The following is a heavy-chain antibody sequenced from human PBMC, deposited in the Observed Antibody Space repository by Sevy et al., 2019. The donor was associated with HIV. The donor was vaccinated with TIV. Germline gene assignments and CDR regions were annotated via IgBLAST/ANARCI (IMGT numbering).Heavy chain of an antibody. Sequence: SETLSLTCAVSGYSISSGYYWGWIRQPPGKGLEWIGSIYYSGSTYYNPSLKSRVTISVDTCKNQFSLKLSSVTAADTAVYYCARDLGSGWPDYYYYYMDVWGKGTTVTVSS. CDR1: GYSISSGYY. V-gene: IGHV4-38-2*02. D-gene: IGHD6-19*01. CDR2: IYYSGST. CDR3: ARDLGSGWPDYYYYYMDV. J-gene: IGHJ6*03.